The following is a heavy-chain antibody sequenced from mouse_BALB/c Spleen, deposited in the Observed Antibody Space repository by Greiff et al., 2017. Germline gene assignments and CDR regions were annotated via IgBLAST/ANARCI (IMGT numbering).Heavy chain of an antibody. V-gene: IGHV5-12-1*01. D-gene: IGHD4-1*02. CDR1: GFAFSSYD. J-gene: IGHJ3*01. CDR2: ISSGGGST. Sequence: EVKVVESGGGLVKPGGSLKLSCAASGFAFSSYDMSWVRQTPEKRLEWVAYISSGGGSTYYPDTVKGRFTISRDNAKNTLYLQMSSLKSEDTAMYYCARRNWEAWFAYWGQGTLVTVSA. CDR3: ARRNWEAWFAY.